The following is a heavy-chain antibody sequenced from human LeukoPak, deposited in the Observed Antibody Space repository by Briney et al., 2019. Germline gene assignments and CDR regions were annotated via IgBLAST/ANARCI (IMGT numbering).Heavy chain of an antibody. Sequence: SETLSLTCTVSGGSISSYYWSWIRQPPGKGLEWIGYIYYSGSTNYNPSLKSRVTISVDTSKNQFSLKLSSVTAADTAVYYCARDRGRHIVVPDAFDIWGQGTMVTVSS. CDR2: IYYSGST. J-gene: IGHJ3*02. CDR3: ARDRGRHIVVPDAFDI. V-gene: IGHV4-59*01. D-gene: IGHD2-21*01. CDR1: GGSISSYY.